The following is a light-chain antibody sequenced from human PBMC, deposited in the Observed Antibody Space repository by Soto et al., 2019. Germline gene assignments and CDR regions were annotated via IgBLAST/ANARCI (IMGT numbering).Light chain of an antibody. V-gene: IGKV1-5*01. CDR2: DAS. CDR3: QHXAXXXXT. Sequence: DIQMTQSPSTLSASVGDRVTITCRASQSISNWLAWYQLKPGKAPNLLIYDASTLESGAPSRFSGSGSGTEFXLTXXXXXXXDFATYYCQHXAXXXXTFG. CDR1: QSISNW. J-gene: IGKJ1*01.